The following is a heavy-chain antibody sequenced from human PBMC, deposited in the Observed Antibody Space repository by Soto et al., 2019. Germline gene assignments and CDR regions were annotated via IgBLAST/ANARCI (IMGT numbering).Heavy chain of an antibody. CDR2: IYPGDSDT. D-gene: IGHD3-16*02. V-gene: IGHV5-51*01. Sequence: ESLKISGKGSGYTFISYWIGWVRQKPGKGLEWVGMIYPGDSDTRYSPSFQGQVTISADKSINTAYLQWSSLEASDTAVYYCARIIAASGTGFDYWGQGTLVTVSS. J-gene: IGHJ4*02. CDR3: ARIIAASGTGFDY. CDR1: GYTFISYW.